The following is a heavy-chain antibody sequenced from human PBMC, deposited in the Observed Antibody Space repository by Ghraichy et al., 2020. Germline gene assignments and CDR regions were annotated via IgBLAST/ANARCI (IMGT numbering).Heavy chain of an antibody. D-gene: IGHD2/OR15-2a*01. CDR1: GGSISSSSYY. Sequence: SETLSLTCTVSGGSISSSSYYWGWIRQPPGKGLEWIGSIYYSGSTYYNPSLKSRVTISVDTSKNQFSLKLSSVTAADTAVYYCAETFAFLYGMDVWGQGTTVTVSS. CDR2: IYYSGST. J-gene: IGHJ6*02. CDR3: AETFAFLYGMDV. V-gene: IGHV4-39*01.